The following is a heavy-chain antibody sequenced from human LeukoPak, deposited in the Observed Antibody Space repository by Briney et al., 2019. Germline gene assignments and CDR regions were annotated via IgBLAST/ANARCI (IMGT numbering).Heavy chain of an antibody. Sequence: GGSLRLSCAASGFTFSDYPMSWVRQAPGKGLEWVSVISGSGETIYYADSVKGRFTISRDNSRRTLYLQMNGLRADDTAVYYCAKDRTRGWYLGYDAFDVWGQGTMVTVSS. CDR2: ISGSGETI. CDR3: AKDRTRGWYLGYDAFDV. CDR1: GFTFSDYP. J-gene: IGHJ3*01. V-gene: IGHV3-23*01. D-gene: IGHD6-19*01.